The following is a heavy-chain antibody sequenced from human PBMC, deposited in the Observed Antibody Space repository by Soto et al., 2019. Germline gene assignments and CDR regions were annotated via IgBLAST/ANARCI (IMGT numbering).Heavy chain of an antibody. J-gene: IGHJ6*02. Sequence: SETLSLTCAVSGGSISSSNWWSWVRQPPGKGLEWIGEIYHSGSTNYNPSLKSRVTISVDKSKNQFSLKLSSVTAADTAVYYCARLSIAARPSYYYYGMDVWGQGNTVT. CDR2: IYHSGST. CDR3: ARLSIAARPSYYYYGMDV. D-gene: IGHD6-6*01. CDR1: GGSISSSNW. V-gene: IGHV4-4*02.